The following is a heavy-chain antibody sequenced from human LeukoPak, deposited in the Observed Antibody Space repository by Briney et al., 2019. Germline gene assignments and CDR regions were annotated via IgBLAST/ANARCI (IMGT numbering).Heavy chain of an antibody. CDR1: GFTFSDHY. J-gene: IGHJ4*02. Sequence: GGSLRLSCAASGFTFSDHYMSWIRQAPGKGLEWLSYISSSGTTIYYTDSVKGRLTISRDNAKNSLYLQMNSLRAEDTAVYYCARGIRQYAKSYFDYWGQGTLVTVSS. D-gene: IGHD4-11*01. V-gene: IGHV3-11*01. CDR3: ARGIRQYAKSYFDY. CDR2: ISSSGTTI.